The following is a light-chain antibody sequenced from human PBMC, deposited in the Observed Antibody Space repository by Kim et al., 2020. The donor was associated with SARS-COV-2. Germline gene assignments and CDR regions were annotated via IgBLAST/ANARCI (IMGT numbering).Light chain of an antibody. CDR1: SSDVGGYKY. CDR3: SSYTSRNTLV. Sequence: QSALTQPASVSGSPGQSITISCTGTSSDVGGYKYVSWYQQYPGKAPKLMIYDVSNRPSGVSNRFSGSKSANTASLTISGLQAEDESYYYCSSYTSRNTLVFGGGTQRTVL. CDR2: DVS. V-gene: IGLV2-14*03. J-gene: IGLJ3*02.